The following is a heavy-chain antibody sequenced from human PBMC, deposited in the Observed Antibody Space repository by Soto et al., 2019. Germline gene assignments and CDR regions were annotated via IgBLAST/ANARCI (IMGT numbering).Heavy chain of an antibody. CDR3: ATRRDASYYYYGMDV. J-gene: IGHJ6*02. D-gene: IGHD2-2*01. Sequence: GGSLRLSCAASGFTFSDYYMTWVRQAPGKGLEWVSAISGSGGSTYYADSVKGRFTISRDNSKNTLFLQMNSLRAEDTAVYYCATRRDASYYYYGMDVWGQGTTVTVSS. CDR1: GFTFSDYY. V-gene: IGHV3-23*01. CDR2: ISGSGGST.